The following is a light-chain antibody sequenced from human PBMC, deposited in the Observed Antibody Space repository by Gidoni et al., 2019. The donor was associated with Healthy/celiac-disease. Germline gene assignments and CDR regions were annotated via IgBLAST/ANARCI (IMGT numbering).Light chain of an antibody. V-gene: IGLV2-23*01. CDR1: SSDVGSYNL. J-gene: IGLJ3*02. CDR2: EGS. Sequence: QSALPQPASVSGSPGQSLTISCTGTSSDVGSYNLVSWYQQHPGKAPKLMIYEGSKRPSGVSNRFSGSKSGNTASLTISGLQAEDEADYYCCSYAGSGTWVFGGGTKLTVL. CDR3: CSYAGSGTWV.